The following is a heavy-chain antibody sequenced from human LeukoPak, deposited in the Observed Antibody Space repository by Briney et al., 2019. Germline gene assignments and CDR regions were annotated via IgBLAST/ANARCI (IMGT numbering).Heavy chain of an antibody. J-gene: IGHJ4*02. CDR3: ARHRIVVVPVASEDYFDF. V-gene: IGHV1-18*01. CDR1: GYTFTSYG. Sequence: ASVKVSCKASGYTFTSYGITWVRQAPGQGLEWMGWISAYNGDTNYAQKNQDRVTMTTDTSTSTAYMELRSLRSDDTAVYYCARHRIVVVPVASEDYFDFWGQGTLVTVSS. CDR2: ISAYNGDT. D-gene: IGHD2-2*01.